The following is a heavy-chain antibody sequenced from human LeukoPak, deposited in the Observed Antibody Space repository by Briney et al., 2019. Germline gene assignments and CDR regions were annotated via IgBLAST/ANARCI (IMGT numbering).Heavy chain of an antibody. V-gene: IGHV6-1*01. D-gene: IGHD6-13*01. Sequence: SQTLSLTCAISGDSVSSNSAAWNRIRQSPSRGLEWLGRTYYRSKWYNDYAVSVKSRITINPDTSKNQFSLQLNSVTPEDTAVYYCARGPGYSSSWYGGYFDYWGQGTLVTVSS. CDR2: TYYRSKWYN. J-gene: IGHJ4*02. CDR1: GDSVSSNSAA. CDR3: ARGPGYSSSWYGGYFDY.